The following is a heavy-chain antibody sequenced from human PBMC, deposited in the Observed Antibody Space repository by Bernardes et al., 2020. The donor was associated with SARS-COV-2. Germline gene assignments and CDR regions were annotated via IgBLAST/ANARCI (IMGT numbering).Heavy chain of an antibody. Sequence: ASVKVSCKASGYIFTDYYMHWVRQAPGQGLEWMGWINPHSGGTNYAQNFQGRVTMTRDTSINTAYMELSGLTSDDTALFYCATKAVGAAPPEFWGQGTLVTVSS. CDR2: INPHSGGT. CDR1: GYIFTDYY. CDR3: ATKAVGAAPPEF. J-gene: IGHJ4*02. D-gene: IGHD2-15*01. V-gene: IGHV1-2*02.